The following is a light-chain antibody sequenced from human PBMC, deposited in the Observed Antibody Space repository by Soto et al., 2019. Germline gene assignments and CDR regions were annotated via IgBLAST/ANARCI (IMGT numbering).Light chain of an antibody. J-gene: IGKJ5*01. CDR2: KAS. CDR3: QQANSFPIT. Sequence: DIQMTQSPSTLSASVGDRVTITCRASQSISSWLAWYQQKPGRAPKLLIYKASSLESGVPSRFSGSGSGTEFTLTISSLQPEDCAIYFCQQANSFPITFGQGTRLEIK. CDR1: QSISSW. V-gene: IGKV1-5*03.